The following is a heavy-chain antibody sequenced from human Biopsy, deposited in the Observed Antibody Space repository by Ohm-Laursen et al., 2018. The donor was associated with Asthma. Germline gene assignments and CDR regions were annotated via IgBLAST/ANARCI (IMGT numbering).Heavy chain of an antibody. CDR3: ARAQDYYDSRGYYRSFDY. Sequence: SDTLSLTCSVYGGSISSFYWSWIRQSPEKGLEWIGLFFYSGVKFYYNPSLKSRVSISIDTSKNQFSLKLSSVTAADTAVYYCARAQDYYDSRGYYRSFDYWGQGTLVTVSS. CDR2: FFYSGVK. J-gene: IGHJ4*02. V-gene: IGHV4-59*12. D-gene: IGHD3-22*01. CDR1: GGSISSFY.